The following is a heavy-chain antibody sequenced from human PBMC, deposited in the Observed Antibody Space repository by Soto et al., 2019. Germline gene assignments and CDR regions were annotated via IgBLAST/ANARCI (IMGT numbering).Heavy chain of an antibody. CDR3: ARGRWVSTRLAYYFDY. CDR2: VNAGNDHT. J-gene: IGHJ4*02. CDR1: GFTFTDYA. Sequence: ASVKVSCKASGFTFTDYAIQWVRQAPGQRLEWMGWVNAGNDHTKYSEKYQGRVTITRDASATTAYMDLSSLRSEDTAMYYCARGRWVSTRLAYYFDYWGQVSQGTVAS. V-gene: IGHV1-3*01. D-gene: IGHD1-1*01.